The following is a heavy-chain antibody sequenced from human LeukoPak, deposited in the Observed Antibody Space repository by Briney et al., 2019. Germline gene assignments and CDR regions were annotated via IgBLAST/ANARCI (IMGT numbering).Heavy chain of an antibody. V-gene: IGHV1-18*01. J-gene: IGHJ6*02. CDR2: ISAYNGNT. Sequence: GASVKVSCKASGYTFTSYGISWVRQAPGQGLEWMGWISAYNGNTNYAQKLQGRVTMTTDTSTSTAYTELRSLRSDDTAVYYCARAMIVPHYYYYGMDVWGQGTTVTVSS. CDR3: ARAMIVPHYYYYGMDV. CDR1: GYTFTSYG. D-gene: IGHD3-22*01.